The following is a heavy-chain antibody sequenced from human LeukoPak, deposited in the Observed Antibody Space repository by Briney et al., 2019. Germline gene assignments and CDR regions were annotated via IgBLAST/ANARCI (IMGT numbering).Heavy chain of an antibody. CDR3: ARAEDGTSCFNYF. CDR1: GYTFTSDY. J-gene: IGHJ4*02. V-gene: IGHV1-46*01. D-gene: IGHD2-2*01. Sequence: ASVKVSCKASGYTFTSDYMHWVRQAPGQGLEWMGIINPSGGNTNYAQNFQGRVTMTRDTSTSTVYMELSSLRSEDTAVYYCARAEDGTSCFNYFWGQGTLVTVSS. CDR2: INPSGGNT.